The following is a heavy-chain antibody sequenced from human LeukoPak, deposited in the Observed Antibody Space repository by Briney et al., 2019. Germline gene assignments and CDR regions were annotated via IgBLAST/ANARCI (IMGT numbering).Heavy chain of an antibody. D-gene: IGHD4-17*01. CDR1: RFTFSRYS. CDR2: ISSSSSTI. CDR3: ARDGYGDYLFDY. V-gene: IGHV3-48*02. Sequence: GESLRLPCAASRFTFSRYSFNWVRQAPGKGLEWVSYISSSSSTISYADSVKGRFTISRDNAKNSLYLQMNSLRDEDTAVYYCARDGYGDYLFDYWGQGTLVTVSS. J-gene: IGHJ4*02.